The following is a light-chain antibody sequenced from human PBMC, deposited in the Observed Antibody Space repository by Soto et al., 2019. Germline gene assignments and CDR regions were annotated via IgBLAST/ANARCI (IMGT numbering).Light chain of an antibody. Sequence: QSALTQPASVSGSPGQSITISGTGTSSDVGGYNYVSWYQQHPGKAPKLMSYDVSNRPSGVSNRFAGSKSVNTASLTISGLKAEDEADYYCSSYTSSSTLVFGGGTKLTFL. CDR2: DVS. CDR3: SSYTSSSTLV. J-gene: IGLJ2*01. CDR1: SSDVGGYNY. V-gene: IGLV2-14*01.